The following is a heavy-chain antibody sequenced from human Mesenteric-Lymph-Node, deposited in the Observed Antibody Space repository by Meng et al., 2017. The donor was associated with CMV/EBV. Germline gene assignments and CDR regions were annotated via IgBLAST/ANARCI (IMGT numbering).Heavy chain of an antibody. D-gene: IGHD5-12*01. J-gene: IGHJ3*02. CDR1: GFTFSSYE. V-gene: IGHV3-48*03. Sequence: GGSLRLSCAASGFTFSSYEMNWVRQAPGRGLEWVSYISNSYGTTYYADSVKGRFTISRDNAKNSLYLQMNSLRADDTAVYYCARDPPTIPAAFNIWGQGTMVTVSS. CDR2: ISNSYGTT. CDR3: ARDPPTIPAAFNI.